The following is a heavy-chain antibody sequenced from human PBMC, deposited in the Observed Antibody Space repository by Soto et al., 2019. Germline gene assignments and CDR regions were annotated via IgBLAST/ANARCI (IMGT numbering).Heavy chain of an antibody. CDR3: ARDYSFGSLVD. J-gene: IGHJ4*02. D-gene: IGHD1-26*01. CDR2: IWYNGSNE. V-gene: IGHV3-33*01. CDR1: GFSLRSHG. Sequence: GGSLRLSCAASGFSLRSHGMHWVRQAPGKGLEWVALIWYNGSNEHYADSVKGRFTISRDTSKNTLYLQMNSLRVEDTSVYFCARDYSFGSLVDWGQGTLVTVSS.